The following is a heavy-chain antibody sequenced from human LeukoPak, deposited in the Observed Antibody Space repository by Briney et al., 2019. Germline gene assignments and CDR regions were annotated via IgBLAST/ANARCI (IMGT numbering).Heavy chain of an antibody. Sequence: GGSLRLSCAASGLTFSTSPMNWVRLAPGKGLEFVANINQDAGTTNYVDSVKGRFTISRDNAENSLYLQMSSLRAEDTALYYCARDPGWSSFDIWGQGIMVTVSS. D-gene: IGHD2-15*01. CDR2: INQDAGTT. CDR1: GLTFSTSP. V-gene: IGHV3-7*01. J-gene: IGHJ3*02. CDR3: ARDPGWSSFDI.